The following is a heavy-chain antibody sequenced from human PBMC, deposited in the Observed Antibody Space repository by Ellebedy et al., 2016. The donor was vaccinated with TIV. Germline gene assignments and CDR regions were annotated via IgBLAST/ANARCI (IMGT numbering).Heavy chain of an antibody. J-gene: IGHJ2*01. Sequence: SETLSLTCAVYGGSFSGYYWSWIRQPPGKGLEWIGEINHSGSTNYNPSLKSRVTISVDTSKNQFSLKLSAVTAADTAVYYCARDRRYDSSGYYGWYFDLWGRGTLVTVSS. V-gene: IGHV4-34*01. D-gene: IGHD3-22*01. CDR3: ARDRRYDSSGYYGWYFDL. CDR2: INHSGST. CDR1: GGSFSGYY.